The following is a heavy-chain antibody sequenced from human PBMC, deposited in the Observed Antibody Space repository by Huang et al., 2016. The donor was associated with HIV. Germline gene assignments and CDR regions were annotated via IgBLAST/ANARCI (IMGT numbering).Heavy chain of an antibody. D-gene: IGHD6-19*01. CDR2: SNQSGST. CDR1: SGSFSGNY. CDR3: ARDGRGPRVTVTGTSWFDP. J-gene: IGHJ5*02. V-gene: IGHV4-34*01. Sequence: QVQLQQWGAGLLKSSETLSLTCAVYSGSFSGNYWTWIRQPPGKGLEWIGESNQSGSTTYKPSIKSRVTISVDTAKKQFSLKLNSVTAADTAVYYCARDGRGPRVTVTGTSWFDPWGQGTLVTVSS.